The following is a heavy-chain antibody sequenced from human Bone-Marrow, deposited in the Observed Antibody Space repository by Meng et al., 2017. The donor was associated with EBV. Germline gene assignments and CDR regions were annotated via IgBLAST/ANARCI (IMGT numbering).Heavy chain of an antibody. Sequence: QVQVGEVVVSVVQPRSSTGLVCAGSGFAFTWYCIRWVRGDAGEWLGWMEFISSENGTTYYADSVKGRLTISRDNSKNTLYLQMNSLRAEDTAVYYCAPGAYGYWGQGTLVTVSS. CDR3: APGAYGY. J-gene: IGHJ4*02. D-gene: IGHD5-12*01. CDR2: ISSENGTT. V-gene: IGHV3-33*01. CDR1: GFAFTWYC.